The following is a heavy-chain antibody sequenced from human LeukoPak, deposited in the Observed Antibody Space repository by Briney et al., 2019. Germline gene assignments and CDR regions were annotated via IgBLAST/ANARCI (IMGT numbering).Heavy chain of an antibody. J-gene: IGHJ4*02. Sequence: SETLSLTCTVSGGSISNYYWSWIRQSPGKGLEWIGYIYYNGESNYNPYLKSRVTISVDTSKNQFALRLTSVTAADTAVYYCARDRGVRGFDSWGQATLVPVSS. CDR2: IYYNGES. D-gene: IGHD3-10*01. CDR1: GGSISNYY. CDR3: ARDRGVRGFDS. V-gene: IGHV4-59*01.